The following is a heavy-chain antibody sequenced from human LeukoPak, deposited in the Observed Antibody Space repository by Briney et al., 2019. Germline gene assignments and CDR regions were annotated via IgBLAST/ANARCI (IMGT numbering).Heavy chain of an antibody. J-gene: IGHJ4*02. Sequence: GGSLRLSCAASGFTFSSYGMSWVRQAPGKGLEWVSAISGSGDSTYYADSVKGRFTISRDNSKNTLYLQMNSLRAEDTAVYYCAKDDLWFGEFQYYFDYWGQGTLVTVSS. CDR1: GFTFSSYG. D-gene: IGHD3-10*01. V-gene: IGHV3-23*01. CDR2: ISGSGDST. CDR3: AKDDLWFGEFQYYFDY.